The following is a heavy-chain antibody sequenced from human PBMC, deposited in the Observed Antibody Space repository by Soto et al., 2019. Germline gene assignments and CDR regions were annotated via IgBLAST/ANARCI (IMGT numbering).Heavy chain of an antibody. J-gene: IGHJ4*02. Sequence: QVQLQESGPGLVKPSETLSLTCTVSGGSISSYYWSWIRQPPGKGLEWIGYIYYSGSTNYNPSLKSRLTISVDTSKNQFSLKLSSVTAADTAVYYCARVGVGSGSQPDRRQRIYYFDYWGQGTLVTVSS. V-gene: IGHV4-59*01. CDR2: IYYSGST. D-gene: IGHD3-10*01. CDR1: GGSISSYY. CDR3: ARVGVGSGSQPDRRQRIYYFDY.